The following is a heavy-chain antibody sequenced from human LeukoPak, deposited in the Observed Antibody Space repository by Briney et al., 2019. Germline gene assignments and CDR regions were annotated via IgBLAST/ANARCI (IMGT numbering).Heavy chain of an antibody. CDR1: GGSFSGYY. D-gene: IGHD3-16*02. CDR2: INHSGST. J-gene: IGHJ4*02. CDR3: ARGRIMITFGGVIVNPFDY. Sequence: PSETLSLTCAVYGGSFSGYYWSWIRQPPGKGLEWIGEINHSGSTNYNPSLKSRVTISVDTSKNQFSLKLSSVTAADTAVYYCARGRIMITFGGVIVNPFDYWGQGTLVTASS. V-gene: IGHV4-34*01.